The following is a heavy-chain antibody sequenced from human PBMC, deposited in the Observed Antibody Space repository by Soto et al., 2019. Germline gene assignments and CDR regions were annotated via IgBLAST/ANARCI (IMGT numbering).Heavy chain of an antibody. D-gene: IGHD2-15*01. CDR1: GFTFSSYS. CDR2: ISSSSSTI. V-gene: IGHV3-48*01. Sequence: GGSLRLSCAASGFTFSSYSMNWVRQAPGKGLEWVSYISSSSSTIYYADSGKGRFTISRDNAKNSLYLQMNSLRAEDTAVYYCARDPGGCSGGSCYSWYFDYWGQGTLVTVSS. J-gene: IGHJ4*02. CDR3: ARDPGGCSGGSCYSWYFDY.